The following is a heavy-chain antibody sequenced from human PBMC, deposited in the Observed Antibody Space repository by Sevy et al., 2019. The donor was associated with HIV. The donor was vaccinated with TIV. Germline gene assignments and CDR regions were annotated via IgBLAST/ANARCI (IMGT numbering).Heavy chain of an antibody. Sequence: SETLSLTCTVSGGSISSYYWSWIRQPPGKGLEWIGYIYCSGSTNYNPSLKSRVTISVDTSKNQFSLKLSSVTAADTAVYYCAGVGGGSSGWAFDYWGQGTLVTVSS. CDR1: GGSISSYY. CDR2: IYCSGST. J-gene: IGHJ4*02. V-gene: IGHV4-59*01. D-gene: IGHD6-19*01. CDR3: AGVGGGSSGWAFDY.